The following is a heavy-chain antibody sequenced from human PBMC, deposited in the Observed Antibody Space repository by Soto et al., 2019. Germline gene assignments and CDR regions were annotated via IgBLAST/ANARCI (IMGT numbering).Heavy chain of an antibody. CDR2: ISSSSSYI. D-gene: IGHD4-17*01. J-gene: IGHJ4*02. CDR1: GFTFSSYS. CDR3: SRDGEDGDHFDY. V-gene: IGHV3-21*01. Sequence: EVQLVESGGGLVKHGGSLRLSCAASGFTFSSYSMNWVRQAPGKGLEWVSSISSSSSYIYYADSVKGRFTISRDNAKNSLYLQMNSLRAEDTAVYYCSRDGEDGDHFDYWGQGTLVTVSS.